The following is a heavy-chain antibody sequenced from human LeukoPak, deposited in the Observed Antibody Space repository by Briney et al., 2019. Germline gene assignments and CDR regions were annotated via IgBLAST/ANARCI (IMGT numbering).Heavy chain of an antibody. V-gene: IGHV1-2*02. CDR3: ARVSGVSGSSYMAAPRKYYYYYMDV. CDR2: INPNSGGT. D-gene: IGHD3-10*01. CDR1: GYTFTGYY. Sequence: GASVKVSRKASGYTFTGYYMHWVRQAPGQGLEWMGWINPNSGGTNYAQKLQGRLIMTTDPSTSTAYMELRSLRSDDTAVYYCARVSGVSGSSYMAAPRKYYYYYMDVWGKGTTVAVSS. J-gene: IGHJ6*03.